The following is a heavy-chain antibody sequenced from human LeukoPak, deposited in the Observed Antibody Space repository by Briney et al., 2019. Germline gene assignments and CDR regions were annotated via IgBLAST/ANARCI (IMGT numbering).Heavy chain of an antibody. D-gene: IGHD1-20*01. Sequence: ASVKVSCKASGYTFTSYDINWVRQATGQGLEWMGWMNPNSGNTGYAQKFQGRVTMTRNTSISTAYMEQSSLRSEDTAVYYCARAPDNWNAFDIWGQGTMVTVSS. J-gene: IGHJ3*02. V-gene: IGHV1-8*01. CDR3: ARAPDNWNAFDI. CDR2: MNPNSGNT. CDR1: GYTFTSYD.